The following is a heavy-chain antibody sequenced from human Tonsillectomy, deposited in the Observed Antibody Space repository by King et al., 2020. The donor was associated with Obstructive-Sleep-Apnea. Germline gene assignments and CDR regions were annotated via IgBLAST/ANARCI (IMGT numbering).Heavy chain of an antibody. V-gene: IGHV1-46*01. Sequence: VQLVESGAEVKEPGASVKVSCKASGYSFTNKFLHWVRQAPGQGLEWMGIINPSGGSATYAQKFQGRVTMTRDTSTSTVYMDLSSLRSEDTAVYFCARSLEDDYDSSGSLGFAFDIWGQGTMVTVSS. D-gene: IGHD3-22*01. CDR3: ARSLEDDYDSSGSLGFAFDI. CDR1: GYSFTNKF. J-gene: IGHJ3*02. CDR2: INPSGGSA.